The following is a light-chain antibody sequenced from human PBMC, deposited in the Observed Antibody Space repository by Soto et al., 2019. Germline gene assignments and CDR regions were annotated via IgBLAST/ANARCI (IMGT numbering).Light chain of an antibody. CDR2: DVS. Sequence: QSVLTQPASVSGSPGQSITISCTGTSSDVGGYNYVSWYQQHPGKAPKLLIYDVSNRPSVVSNRFSGSKSGNTASLTISGLQAEDEDDYYCNSYTSSSNLVFGGGTKLTVL. CDR3: NSYTSSSNLV. V-gene: IGLV2-14*01. J-gene: IGLJ3*02. CDR1: SSDVGGYNY.